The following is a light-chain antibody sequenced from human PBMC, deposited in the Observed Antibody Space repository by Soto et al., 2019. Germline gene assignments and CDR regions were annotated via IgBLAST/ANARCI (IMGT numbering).Light chain of an antibody. CDR3: QQYGSSPPRT. Sequence: EIVLTQSPGILSLSPGERATLSCRAVQSVSNDFLSWYQQKPREAPPLLLYGASTRATDGPDSFSGSGSAADFTLSTSRLEPEDFAVYYCQQYGSSPPRTFGQGTKVDIK. CDR1: QSVSNDF. V-gene: IGKV3-20*01. CDR2: GAS. J-gene: IGKJ1*01.